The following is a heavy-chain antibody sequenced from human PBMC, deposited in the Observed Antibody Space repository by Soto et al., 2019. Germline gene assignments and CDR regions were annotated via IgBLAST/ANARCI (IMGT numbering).Heavy chain of an antibody. CDR1: GGTFSSYA. Sequence: QVQLVQSGAEVKKPGSSVKVSCKASGGTFSSYAISWVRQAPGQGLEWMGGIIPIFGTANYAQKFQGRVTITADESTSTAYMELSSLRSEDTAVYYCARVLTYYYDSSGYSLFDYWGQGTLVTVSS. CDR2: IIPIFGTA. CDR3: ARVLTYYYDSSGYSLFDY. J-gene: IGHJ4*02. D-gene: IGHD3-22*01. V-gene: IGHV1-69*01.